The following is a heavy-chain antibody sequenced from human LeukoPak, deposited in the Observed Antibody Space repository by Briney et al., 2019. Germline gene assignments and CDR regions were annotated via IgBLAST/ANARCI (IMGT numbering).Heavy chain of an antibody. Sequence: SENLSLTCTVSGDSISSYDWSWIRQPAGKGLEWIGRINTSGSTNYNPSLKSRVTMSVDTSKNQISLKLSSVTAADTAVYYCAREERTMIRGVTNFDYWGQGTLVTVSS. D-gene: IGHD3-10*01. CDR2: INTSGST. V-gene: IGHV4-4*07. CDR1: GDSISSYD. J-gene: IGHJ4*02. CDR3: AREERTMIRGVTNFDY.